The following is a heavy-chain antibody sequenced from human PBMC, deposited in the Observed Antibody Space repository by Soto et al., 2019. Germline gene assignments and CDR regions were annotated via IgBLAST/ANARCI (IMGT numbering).Heavy chain of an antibody. CDR1: GYSISSGYY. CDR2: IYHSGST. Sequence: SETLSLTCAVSGYSISSGYYWGWIRQPRGKGLEWIGSIYHSGSTYYNPSLKSRVTISVDTSKNQFSLKLSSVTAADTAVYYCARDCRLFGVVIRGAYYYGMDVWGQGTTVTVSS. CDR3: ARDCRLFGVVIRGAYYYGMDV. D-gene: IGHD3-3*01. J-gene: IGHJ6*02. V-gene: IGHV4-38-2*02.